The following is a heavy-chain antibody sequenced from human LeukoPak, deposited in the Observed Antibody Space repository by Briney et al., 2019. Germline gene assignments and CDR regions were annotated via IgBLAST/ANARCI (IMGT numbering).Heavy chain of an antibody. D-gene: IGHD6-13*01. CDR1: GGSFSGYY. J-gene: IGHJ5*02. CDR3: ARRRWGAAAGTRGWFDP. Sequence: PSETLSLTFAVYGGSFSGYYWSWIRQPPGKGLEWIWECNHSRNTNYNPPLQSRVNISVDTSKNQFSLKLSSVTAADTAVYYCARRRWGAAAGTRGWFDPWGQGTLVTVSS. CDR2: CNHSRNT. V-gene: IGHV4-34*01.